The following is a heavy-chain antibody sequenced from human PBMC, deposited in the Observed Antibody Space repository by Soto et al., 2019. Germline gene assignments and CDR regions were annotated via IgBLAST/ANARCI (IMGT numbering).Heavy chain of an antibody. Sequence: QVQLQESGPGLVKPSQTLSLTCTVSGGSISSGGYYWSWIRQHPGKGLEWIGYIYYSGSTYYNPSLKRRVTISVDTSKNQFSLKLSSVTAADTAVYYCARVYDILTGNVYFDYWGQGTLVTVSS. V-gene: IGHV4-31*03. CDR1: GGSISSGGYY. J-gene: IGHJ4*02. CDR2: IYYSGST. CDR3: ARVYDILTGNVYFDY. D-gene: IGHD3-9*01.